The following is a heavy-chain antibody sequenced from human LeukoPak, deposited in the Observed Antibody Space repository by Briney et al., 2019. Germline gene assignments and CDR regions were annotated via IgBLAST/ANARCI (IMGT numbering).Heavy chain of an antibody. D-gene: IGHD3-22*01. Sequence: PGGSLRLSCAASGFTFDDYGMSWVRQAPGKGLEWVSGINWNGGSTGYADSVKGRFTISRDNAKNSLYLQMNSLRAEDTALYHCARDVPTYYYDSSGYSGTAWFDPWGQGTLVTVSS. CDR3: ARDVPTYYYDSSGYSGTAWFDP. V-gene: IGHV3-20*01. CDR2: INWNGGST. J-gene: IGHJ5*02. CDR1: GFTFDDYG.